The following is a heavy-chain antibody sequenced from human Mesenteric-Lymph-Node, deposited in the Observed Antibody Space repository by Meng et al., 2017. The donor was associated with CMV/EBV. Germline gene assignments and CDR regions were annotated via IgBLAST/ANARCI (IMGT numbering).Heavy chain of an antibody. J-gene: IGHJ5*02. D-gene: IGHD3-22*01. CDR3: ARQYYYDSSGYST. V-gene: IGHV4-59*01. CDR2: IYYSGST. CDR1: GGSISSYS. Sequence: SETLSLTCTVSGGSISSYSWSWIRQPPGKGLEWIGYIYYSGSTNYNPSLKSRVTISVDTSKNQFSLKLSSVTAADTAVYYCARQYYYDSSGYSTWGQGTLVTVSS.